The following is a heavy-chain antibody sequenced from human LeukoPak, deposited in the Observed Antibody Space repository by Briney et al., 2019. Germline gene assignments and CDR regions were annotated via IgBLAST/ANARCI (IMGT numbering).Heavy chain of an antibody. CDR1: GFTFSSYG. J-gene: IGHJ4*02. D-gene: IGHD6-19*01. V-gene: IGHV3-33*01. CDR2: IWYDGSNK. CDR3: ARDHGVGVAVADLFDY. Sequence: GRSLRLSCAASGFTFSSYGMHWVRQAPGKGLEWVAVIWYDGSNKYYADSVKGRFTISRDNSKNTLYLQMNSLRAEDTAVYYCARDHGVGVAVADLFDYWGQGTLVTVSS.